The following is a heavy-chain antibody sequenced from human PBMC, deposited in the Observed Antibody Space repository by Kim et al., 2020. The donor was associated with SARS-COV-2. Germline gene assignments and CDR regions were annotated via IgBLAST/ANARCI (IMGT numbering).Heavy chain of an antibody. CDR2: ISAYNGNT. V-gene: IGHV1-18*01. CDR1: GYTFTSYG. D-gene: IGHD3-22*01. CDR3: ARVLIDPPSDYDSSGYYSDFYY. Sequence: ASVKVSCKASGYTFTSYGISWVRQAPGQGLEWMGWISAYNGNTNYAQKLQGRVTMTTDTSTSTAYMELRSLRSDDTAVYYCARVLIDPPSDYDSSGYYSDFYYWGQGTLVTVSS. J-gene: IGHJ4*02.